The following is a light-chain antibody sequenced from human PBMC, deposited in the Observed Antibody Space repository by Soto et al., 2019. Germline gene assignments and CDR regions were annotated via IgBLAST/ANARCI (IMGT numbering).Light chain of an antibody. CDR2: EGS. J-gene: IGLJ1*01. V-gene: IGLV2-23*01. CDR1: SSDVGYYNL. Sequence: QSALTQPASVSGSPGQSITISCTGTSSDVGYYNLVSWYQQHPGKAPKLMIYEGSERPSRVSTRFSTSKSGNTASLTISGLQSEDEADYYCCSYAGGGTYVFGTGTKGTFL. CDR3: CSYAGGGTYV.